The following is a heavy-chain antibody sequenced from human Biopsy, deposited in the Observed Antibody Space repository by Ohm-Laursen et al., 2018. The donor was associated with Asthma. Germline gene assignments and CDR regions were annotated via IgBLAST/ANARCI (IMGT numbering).Heavy chain of an antibody. J-gene: IGHJ4*02. CDR1: GGTFNTHV. V-gene: IGHV1-69*13. CDR2: INSVFGIT. D-gene: IGHD2-2*01. Sequence: SVKVSCKSLGGTFNTHVIGWVRQAPGQGLEWMGGINSVFGITTYPQKFQDRVTITADDSTSTVYMELSSLRSEDTAVYYCARKAGSCISRTCYSLDFWGQGTLVTVSS. CDR3: ARKAGSCISRTCYSLDF.